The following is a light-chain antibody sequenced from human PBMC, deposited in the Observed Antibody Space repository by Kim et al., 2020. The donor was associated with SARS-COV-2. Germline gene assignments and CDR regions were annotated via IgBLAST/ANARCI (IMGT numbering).Light chain of an antibody. CDR2: QDT. V-gene: IGLV3-1*01. CDR1: RLGDKF. J-gene: IGLJ3*02. CDR3: QAWDSSTAV. Sequence: SVSPGQTATITCYGDRLGDKFACWYQQKPGQSPVVVIYQDTKRPSEIPERFSGSNSGNTATLTISGTQAMDEADYYCQAWDSSTAVFGGGTQLTVL.